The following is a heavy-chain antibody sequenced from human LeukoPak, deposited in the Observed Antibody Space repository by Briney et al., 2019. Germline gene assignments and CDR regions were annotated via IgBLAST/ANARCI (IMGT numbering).Heavy chain of an antibody. D-gene: IGHD2-21*02. CDR3: ARLLAYCGGDCVPTFDP. V-gene: IGHV4-38-2*02. Sequence: PSETLSLTCTVSGYSISSGFYWGWIRQPPGKGLEWIGSIHHSGSTYYKSSLKSRVTISVDTSKNQFSLKLSSVTAADTAVYYCARLLAYCGGDCVPTFDPWGQGTLVTVSS. J-gene: IGHJ5*02. CDR2: IHHSGST. CDR1: GYSISSGFY.